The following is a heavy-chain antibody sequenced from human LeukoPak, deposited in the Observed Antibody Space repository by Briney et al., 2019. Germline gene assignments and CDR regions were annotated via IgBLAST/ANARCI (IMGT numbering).Heavy chain of an antibody. CDR1: GFTFDNYA. J-gene: IGHJ4*02. V-gene: IGHV3-23*01. D-gene: IGHD1-26*01. Sequence: GGSLRLSCAAYGFTFDNYAMTWVRQAPGKGLEWVSAIRLSDGYTYYADSVQGRFIISRDTSKNTVSLQMNSLTGDDTALYYCARVAGSYSIRPFDFWGQGTVVIVSS. CDR3: ARVAGSYSIRPFDF. CDR2: IRLSDGYT.